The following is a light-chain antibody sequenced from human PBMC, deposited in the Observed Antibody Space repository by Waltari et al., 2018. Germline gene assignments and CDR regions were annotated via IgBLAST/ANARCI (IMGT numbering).Light chain of an antibody. CDR2: AAS. V-gene: IGKV1D-16*01. CDR1: QVISSW. Sequence: DIQMPQSPSSLSASIGDRIIISCRASQVISSWLVWYQPNSDEAPKTLIYAASNLQSGVPSRFSGSGSGTHFTLTISSLQPEDFATYYCQHYDSYPPTFGPGTKVDHK. J-gene: IGKJ3*01. CDR3: QHYDSYPPT.